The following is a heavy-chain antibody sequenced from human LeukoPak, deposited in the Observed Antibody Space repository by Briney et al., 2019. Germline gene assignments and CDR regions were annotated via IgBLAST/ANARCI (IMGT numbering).Heavy chain of an antibody. D-gene: IGHD3-9*01. Sequence: PSETLSLTCTVSGGSISSYYWSWIRQPPGKGLEWIGYIYYSGSTNYNPSLKSRVTISVDTSKNQFSLKLSSVTAADTAVYYCARTPDWSYYMDVWGKGTTVTISS. CDR1: GGSISSYY. V-gene: IGHV4-59*01. CDR2: IYYSGST. J-gene: IGHJ6*03. CDR3: ARTPDWSYYMDV.